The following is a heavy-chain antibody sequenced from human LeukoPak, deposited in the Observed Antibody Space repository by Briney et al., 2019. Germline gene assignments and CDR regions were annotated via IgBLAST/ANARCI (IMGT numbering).Heavy chain of an antibody. CDR3: ARGSTALLTNDAFDL. CDR1: GYTFTNYY. J-gene: IGHJ3*01. V-gene: IGHV1-46*01. D-gene: IGHD3-16*01. Sequence: DSVKVSCKTSGYTFTNYYIHWVRQAPGQGLEWMGIINPSGGSTSHTQKFQGRVTMTTDTSTSTVYMDLSSLRSEDTAVYYCARGSTALLTNDAFDLWGLGTMVTVS. CDR2: INPSGGST.